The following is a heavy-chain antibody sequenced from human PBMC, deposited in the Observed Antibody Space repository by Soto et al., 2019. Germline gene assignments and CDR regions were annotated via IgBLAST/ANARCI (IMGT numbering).Heavy chain of an antibody. CDR3: TTRHGEGGWGYYGMDV. V-gene: IGHV3-15*07. CDR2: IKTTSADGTT. J-gene: IGHJ6*02. Sequence: EVPLVESGGGLVNRGGSLRLSCEASGFSFNNAWMNWVRQAPGKGLEWVGRIKTTSADGTTDYAAPVKGRFTISRDDSKSMVYLQMNSLKIEDTAVYYCTTRHGEGGWGYYGMDVWGQGTTVTVSS. D-gene: IGHD2-21*01. CDR1: GFSFNNAW.